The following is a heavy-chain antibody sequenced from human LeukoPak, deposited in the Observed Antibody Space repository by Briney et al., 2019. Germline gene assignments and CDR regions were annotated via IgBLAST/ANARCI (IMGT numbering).Heavy chain of an antibody. CDR2: IKQDGSEK. D-gene: IGHD5-24*01. Sequence: PSETLSLTCAVSDYSISSIYYWGWVRQAPGKGLEWVANIKQDGSEKYYVDSVKGRFTISRDNAKNSLYLQMNSLRAEDTAVYYCARDARWLQWEGSNFDYWGQGTLVTVSS. CDR1: DYSISSIYY. CDR3: ARDARWLQWEGSNFDY. V-gene: IGHV3-7*01. J-gene: IGHJ4*02.